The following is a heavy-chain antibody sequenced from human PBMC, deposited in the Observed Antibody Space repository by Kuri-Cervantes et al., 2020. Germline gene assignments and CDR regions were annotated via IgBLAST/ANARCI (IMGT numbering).Heavy chain of an antibody. V-gene: IGHV1-2*02. CDR1: GYTFTGYY. CDR3: TRVPRESEAR. D-gene: IGHD6-6*01. CDR2: INPNSGGT. J-gene: IGHJ4*02. Sequence: ASVKVSCRASGYTFTGYYMHWVRQAPGQGLEWMGWINPNSGGTNYAQKFQGRVTMTRDTSISAAYMELSSLRSEDTAIYYCTRVPRESEARWGQGTLVTVSS.